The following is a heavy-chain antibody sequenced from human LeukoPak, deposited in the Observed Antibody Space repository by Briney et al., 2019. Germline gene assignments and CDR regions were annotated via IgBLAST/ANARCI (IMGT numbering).Heavy chain of an antibody. J-gene: IGHJ4*02. V-gene: IGHV3-7*01. CDR2: ISDGGSAT. CDR1: GYTFSPYW. D-gene: IGHD3-10*02. Sequence: PGGSLRLSCVASGYTFSPYWMSWVRQTPGKGLEWVASISDGGSATYYVDSVRGRFTISRDDAKNSLFLQMNGLRADDTAVHYCTRENYVPDSWGQGTLVTVSS. CDR3: TRENYVPDS.